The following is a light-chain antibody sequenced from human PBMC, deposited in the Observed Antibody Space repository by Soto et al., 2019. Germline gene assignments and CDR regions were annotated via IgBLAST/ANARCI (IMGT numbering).Light chain of an antibody. CDR1: QSVSSY. J-gene: IGKJ1*01. CDR2: DSS. V-gene: IGKV3-11*01. CDR3: QQRSNWLWT. Sequence: EIVLTQSPATLSLSPGERATLSCRASQSVSSYLAWSQQKPGQAPRLLIYDSSNRATGIPARFSGSGSGTDFTLAISSLEPEDFPVYYCQQRSNWLWTFGQGTKVEI.